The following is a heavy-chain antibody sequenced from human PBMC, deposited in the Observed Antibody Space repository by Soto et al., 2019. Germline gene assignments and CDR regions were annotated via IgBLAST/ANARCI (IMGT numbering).Heavy chain of an antibody. J-gene: IGHJ4*02. D-gene: IGHD5-18*01. V-gene: IGHV4-59*01. Sequence: SETLSLTCTVSGGSISSYYWSWIRQPPGKGLEWIGYIYYSGSTNYNPSLKSRVTISVDTSKNQFSLKLSSVTAADTAVYYCARAGERYSYGIFDYWGQGTLVTVSS. CDR1: GGSISSYY. CDR2: IYYSGST. CDR3: ARAGERYSYGIFDY.